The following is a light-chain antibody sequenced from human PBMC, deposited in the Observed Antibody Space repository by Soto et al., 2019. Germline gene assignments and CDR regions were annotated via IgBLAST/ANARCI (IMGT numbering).Light chain of an antibody. Sequence: QSVLTQPASVSGSPGQSITISCTGTSSDVGGFNYVSWYQQHPGKAPKLMLYEVINRPSGVSNRYSGSKSGNSASLTISGLQADDEADYYCCSLTTSHTYFFGSGTKVTVL. CDR1: SSDVGGFNY. J-gene: IGLJ1*01. CDR3: CSLTTSHTYF. V-gene: IGLV2-14*01. CDR2: EVI.